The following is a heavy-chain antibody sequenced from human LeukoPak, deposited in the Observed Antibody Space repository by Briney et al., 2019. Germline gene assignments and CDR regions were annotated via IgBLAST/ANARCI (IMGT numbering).Heavy chain of an antibody. CDR2: IYYSGST. V-gene: IGHV4-59*01. CDR3: ARVPDGYKSGYYFDY. J-gene: IGHJ4*02. D-gene: IGHD5-24*01. Sequence: SETLSLTCTVSGGSISSYYWSWIRQPPGKGLEWIGYIYYSGSTNYNPSLKSGVTISVDTSKNQFSLKLSSVTAADTAVYYCARVPDGYKSGYYFDYWGQGTLVTVSS. CDR1: GGSISSYY.